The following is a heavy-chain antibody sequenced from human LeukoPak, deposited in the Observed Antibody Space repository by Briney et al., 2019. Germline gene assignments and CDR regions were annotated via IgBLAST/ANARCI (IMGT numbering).Heavy chain of an antibody. J-gene: IGHJ4*02. D-gene: IGHD4-17*01. CDR3: ASSLYGDFDY. CDR2: IYSSGST. Sequence: SETLSLTCTVSGGSISSDIYYWSWIRQPAGKGLEWIGRIYSSGSTNYNPSLKSRVTISVDTSKKQFSPKLSSVTAADTAVYYCASSLYGDFDYWGQGTLVTVS. CDR1: GGSISSDIYY. V-gene: IGHV4-61*02.